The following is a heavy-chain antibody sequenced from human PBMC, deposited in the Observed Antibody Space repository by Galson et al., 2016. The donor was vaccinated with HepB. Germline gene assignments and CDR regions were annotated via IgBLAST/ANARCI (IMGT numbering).Heavy chain of an antibody. D-gene: IGHD6-13*01. J-gene: IGHJ4*02. V-gene: IGHV1-3*01. Sequence: SVKVSCKASGYTFTNYAMHWVRQAPGQRLEWMGWINAGNGNPKYSQKFQGRVTITRDTSASTAHMELSSLRSEDTAVYYCARGQLTFDYWGQGTLVTVSS. CDR2: INAGNGNP. CDR1: GYTFTNYA. CDR3: ARGQLTFDY.